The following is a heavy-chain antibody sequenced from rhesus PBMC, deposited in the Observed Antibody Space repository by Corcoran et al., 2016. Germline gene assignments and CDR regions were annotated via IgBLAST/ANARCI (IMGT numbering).Heavy chain of an antibody. Sequence: QLQLQESGPGLVKPSETLSLTCAVSGGSISSSYWSWIRQAPGKGLEWIGNIDGNSASTNYNPSLKNRVTISKDTSKNQFSRKLSSVTAADTAVYYCARVARIAAAGPIDYWGQGVLVTVSS. CDR3: ARVARIAAAGPIDY. CDR1: GGSISSSY. J-gene: IGHJ4*01. D-gene: IGHD6S26*01. V-gene: IGHV4-81*01. CDR2: IDGNSAST.